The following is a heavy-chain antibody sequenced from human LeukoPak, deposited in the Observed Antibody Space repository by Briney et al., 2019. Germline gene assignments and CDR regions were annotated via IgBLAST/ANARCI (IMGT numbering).Heavy chain of an antibody. CDR1: GYTFTSYG. J-gene: IGHJ5*02. CDR3: ARDLIAVAGRLDDWFDP. Sequence: ASVKVSCKASGYTFTSYGISWVRQAPGQGLEWMGWISAYNGNTNYARKLQGRVTMTTDTSTSTAYMELRSLRSDDTAVYYCARDLIAVAGRLDDWFDPWGQGTLVTVSS. CDR2: ISAYNGNT. D-gene: IGHD6-19*01. V-gene: IGHV1-18*01.